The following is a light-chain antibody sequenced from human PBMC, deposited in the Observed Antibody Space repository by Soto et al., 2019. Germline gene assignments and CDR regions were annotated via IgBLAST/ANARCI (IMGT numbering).Light chain of an antibody. Sequence: EIVLTQSPATLSLSPGGRATLSCRASQSVSNSLAWYQQKPGQPPRLLIYDASYSATGVPARFSGSGSETDFTLTISSLEPEDFAVYYCQQRASWPPFTFGGGTKVE. J-gene: IGKJ4*01. CDR2: DAS. V-gene: IGKV3-11*01. CDR3: QQRASWPPFT. CDR1: QSVSNS.